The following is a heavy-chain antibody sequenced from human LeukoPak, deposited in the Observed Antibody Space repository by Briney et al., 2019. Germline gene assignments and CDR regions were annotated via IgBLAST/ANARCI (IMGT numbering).Heavy chain of an antibody. CDR3: AKDPSTLVRGYFDY. J-gene: IGHJ4*02. CDR1: GFTFSAYA. Sequence: GGSLRLSCAASGFTFSAYAMSWVRQAPGKGLEGCSAISGRADITYCADYVKRRFTISRNNSKNTLYLQMHSLRAEDTAVYYCAKDPSTLVRGYFDYWGQGTLVTVSS. V-gene: IGHV3-23*01. D-gene: IGHD4-23*01. CDR2: ISGRADIT.